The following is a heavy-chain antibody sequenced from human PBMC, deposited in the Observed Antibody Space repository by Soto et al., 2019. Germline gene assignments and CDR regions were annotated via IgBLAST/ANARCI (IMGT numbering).Heavy chain of an antibody. V-gene: IGHV4-34*01. CDR2: INHSGST. Sequence: SETLSLTCAVYGGSFSGYYWSLIRQPPGKGLEWIGEINHSGSTNYNPSLKSRVTISVDTSKNQFSLKLSSVTAADTAVYYCARGYYYDSSGPSYFDYWGQGTLVTVSS. CDR1: GGSFSGYY. J-gene: IGHJ4*02. CDR3: ARGYYYDSSGPSYFDY. D-gene: IGHD3-22*01.